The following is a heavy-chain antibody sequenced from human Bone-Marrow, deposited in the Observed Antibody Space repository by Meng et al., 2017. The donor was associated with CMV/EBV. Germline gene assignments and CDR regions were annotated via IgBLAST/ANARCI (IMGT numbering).Heavy chain of an antibody. V-gene: IGHV3-21*01. Sequence: GESLKISCAASGFTFSSYSMNWVRQAPGKGLEWVSSISSSSSYIYYADSVKGRFTISRDNAKNSLYLQMNSLRAEDTAVYYCARGLTGGIIVVVSYRYFDLWGRGTLVTVSS. J-gene: IGHJ2*01. CDR1: GFTFSSYS. CDR2: ISSSSSYI. D-gene: IGHD3-22*01. CDR3: ARGLTGGIIVVVSYRYFDL.